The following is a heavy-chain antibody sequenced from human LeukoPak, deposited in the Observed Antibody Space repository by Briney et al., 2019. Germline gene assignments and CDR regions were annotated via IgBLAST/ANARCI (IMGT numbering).Heavy chain of an antibody. CDR2: INPINGDT. Sequence: ASVKVSCKASGYSVTDYYMHWMRQAPGQGLEWMGWINPINGDTIYAQKFRGRVTVTRDTSITTAYMELSRLRSDDTAVYYCASGDHRGGDYSSGNWGQGTLVTVSS. CDR1: GYSVTDYY. D-gene: IGHD4-17*01. J-gene: IGHJ4*02. V-gene: IGHV1-2*02. CDR3: ASGDHRGGDYSSGN.